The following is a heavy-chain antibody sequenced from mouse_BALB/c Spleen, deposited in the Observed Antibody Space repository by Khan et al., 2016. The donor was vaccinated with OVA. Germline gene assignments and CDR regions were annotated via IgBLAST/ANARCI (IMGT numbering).Heavy chain of an antibody. CDR2: INPYNGGP. Sequence: VQLQQSGPELVKPGASVKMSCKASGYTFTNYVLHWVKQKPGQGLEWIGYINPYNGGPKYNEKFKGKATLASDKSSITAYMELSRLTSEDSAVYYCARGNWQSYYFDYWGQGTTLTLSS. J-gene: IGHJ2*01. V-gene: IGHV1S136*01. CDR1: GYTFTNYV. D-gene: IGHD2-1*01. CDR3: ARGNWQSYYFDY.